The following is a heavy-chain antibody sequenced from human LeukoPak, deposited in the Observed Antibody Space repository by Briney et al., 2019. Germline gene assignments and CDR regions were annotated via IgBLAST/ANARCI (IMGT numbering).Heavy chain of an antibody. Sequence: GGSLRLSCAASGFTFSSYSMNWVRQAPRKGLEWVSSISSSSSYIYYADSVKGRFTISRDNAKNSLYLQMNSLRAEDTAVYYCASGSSSWAYYFDYWGQGTLVTVSS. V-gene: IGHV3-21*01. CDR2: ISSSSSYI. D-gene: IGHD6-13*01. CDR1: GFTFSSYS. CDR3: ASGSSSWAYYFDY. J-gene: IGHJ4*02.